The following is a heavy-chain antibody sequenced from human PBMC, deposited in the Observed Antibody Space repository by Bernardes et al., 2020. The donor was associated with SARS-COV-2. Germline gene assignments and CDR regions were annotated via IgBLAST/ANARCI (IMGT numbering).Heavy chain of an antibody. J-gene: IGHJ5*02. Sequence: SETLSLTCAVSGGSISSSNWWSWVRQPPGKGLEWIGEIYHSGSTNYNPSLKSRVTISVDKSKNQFSLKLSSVTAADTAVYYCARERSRSGYYSPPLWFDPWGQGTLVTVSS. V-gene: IGHV4-4*02. CDR2: IYHSGST. D-gene: IGHD3-3*01. CDR3: ARERSRSGYYSPPLWFDP. CDR1: GGSISSSNW.